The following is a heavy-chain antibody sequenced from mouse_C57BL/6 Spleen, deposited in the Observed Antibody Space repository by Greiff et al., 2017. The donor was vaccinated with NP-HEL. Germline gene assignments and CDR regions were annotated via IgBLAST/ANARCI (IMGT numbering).Heavy chain of an antibody. V-gene: IGHV7-3*01. Sequence: EVKLMESGGGLVQPGGSLSLSCAASGFTFTDYYMSWVRQPPGKALEWLGFIRNKANGYTTEYSASVKGRFTISRDNSQSILYLQMNALRAEDSAPYYCARSSFRLYFDVWGTGTTVTVSS. CDR2: IRNKANGYTT. CDR3: ARSSFRLYFDV. J-gene: IGHJ1*03. CDR1: GFTFTDYY. D-gene: IGHD6-1*01.